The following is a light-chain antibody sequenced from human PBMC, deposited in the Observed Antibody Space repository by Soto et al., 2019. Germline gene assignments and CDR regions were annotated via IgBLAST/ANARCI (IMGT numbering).Light chain of an antibody. CDR3: QQYDNLPLT. CDR2: DAS. V-gene: IGKV1-33*01. Sequence: DIPMTQSPSSLSASVGDRVTITCQASQDISNYLNWYQQKPGKAPKLLIYDASNLETGVPPRFSGSGSGTDFTFTISSLQPEDIATYYCQQYDNLPLTFGGGTKVEIK. J-gene: IGKJ4*01. CDR1: QDISNY.